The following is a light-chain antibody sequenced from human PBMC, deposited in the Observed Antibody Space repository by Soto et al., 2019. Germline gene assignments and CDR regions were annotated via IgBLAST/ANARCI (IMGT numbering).Light chain of an antibody. Sequence: ALPQPASVSGSPGQSITISCTGTSSDVGTYNLVSWYQQHPGKAPKLLISEDNKRPSGVSTRFSGSKSGNTASLSISGLQAEDEADYFCCSYATINTFVFGTGTKVTVL. CDR2: EDN. J-gene: IGLJ1*01. V-gene: IGLV2-23*02. CDR3: CSYATINTFV. CDR1: SSDVGTYNL.